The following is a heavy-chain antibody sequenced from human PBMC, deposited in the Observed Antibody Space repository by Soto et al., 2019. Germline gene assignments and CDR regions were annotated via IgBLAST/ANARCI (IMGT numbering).Heavy chain of an antibody. CDR1: GYTFSDYY. J-gene: IGHJ3*01. CDR3: ARGGEFCSTGSCNSSLGDAFDV. D-gene: IGHD2-15*01. Sequence: ASVKVSGKASGYTFSDYYMHWVRQAPGQGLECMGWISPNNGATNYAQKFQDRVTMTRDASITTAYMELSRLRSDDTAVYYCARGGEFCSTGSCNSSLGDAFDVCGQGTTVTVS. CDR2: ISPNNGAT. V-gene: IGHV1-2*02.